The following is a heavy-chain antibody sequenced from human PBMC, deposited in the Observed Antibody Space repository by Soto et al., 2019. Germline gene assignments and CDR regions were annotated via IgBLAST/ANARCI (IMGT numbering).Heavy chain of an antibody. CDR1: GFTFSSYS. J-gene: IGHJ6*02. Sequence: GGSLRLSCAASGFTFSSYSMNWVRQAPGKGLEWVSYISSSSSTIYYADSVKGRFTISRDNAKNSLYLQMNSLRDEDTAVYYRARASYVDSAMVHYSVYYYYGMDVWGQGTTVT. D-gene: IGHD5-18*01. V-gene: IGHV3-48*02. CDR2: ISSSSSTI. CDR3: ARASYVDSAMVHYSVYYYYGMDV.